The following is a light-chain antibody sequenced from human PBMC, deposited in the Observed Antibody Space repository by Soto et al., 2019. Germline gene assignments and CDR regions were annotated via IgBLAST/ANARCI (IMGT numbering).Light chain of an antibody. V-gene: IGKV1-39*01. J-gene: IGKJ1*01. CDR3: QQSYSTPPT. CDR2: SAS. Sequence: DIQMTQSPSYLSASVGDRVTITCRASQSISRYLNWYQQKLGKAPNLLIYSASNLERGVSSRFSGSGSGTDFTLTISSLQPDDFATYYCQQSYSTPPTFGQGTKVEMK. CDR1: QSISRY.